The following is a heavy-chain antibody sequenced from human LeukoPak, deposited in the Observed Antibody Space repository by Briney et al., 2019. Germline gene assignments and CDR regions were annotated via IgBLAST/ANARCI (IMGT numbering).Heavy chain of an antibody. Sequence: PGGSLRLSCAASGFTFSSYWMSWVRQAPGKGLEWLANIKQDGSEKYYVDSVKGRFTISRDNAKNSLYLQMSSLRAEDTAVYYCARDSDCTNGVCSPIDFWGQGTLVTVSS. V-gene: IGHV3-7*03. CDR1: GFTFSSYW. CDR2: IKQDGSEK. J-gene: IGHJ4*02. CDR3: ARDSDCTNGVCSPIDF. D-gene: IGHD2-8*01.